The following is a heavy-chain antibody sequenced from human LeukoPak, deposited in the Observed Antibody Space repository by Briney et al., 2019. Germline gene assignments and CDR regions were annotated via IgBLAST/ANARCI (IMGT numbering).Heavy chain of an antibody. CDR1: GFTFSSYW. J-gene: IGHJ4*02. CDR3: AGDRGRGYFDY. D-gene: IGHD3-10*01. V-gene: IGHV3-7*01. CDR2: IKQDGSEK. Sequence: PGGSLRLSCAASGFTFSSYWMSWVRQAPGKGLKWVANIKQDGSEKYYVDSVKGRLTISRDNAKNSLYLQMNSLRAEDTAVYYCAGDRGRGYFDYWGQGTLVTVSS.